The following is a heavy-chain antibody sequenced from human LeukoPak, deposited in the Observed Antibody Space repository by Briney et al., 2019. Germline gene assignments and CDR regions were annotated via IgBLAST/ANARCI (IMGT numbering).Heavy chain of an antibody. CDR1: GFTFSSYS. D-gene: IGHD3-22*01. CDR3: ASSPVITRD. J-gene: IGHJ4*02. V-gene: IGHV3-74*01. CDR2: INSDGSRI. Sequence: PGGSLRLSCAASGFTFSSYSMNWVRQAPGKGLEWVSRINSDGSRITYADSVKGRFTISRDNAKNTLYLQMNSLRVEDTAVYYCASSPVITRDWGQGTLVTVSS.